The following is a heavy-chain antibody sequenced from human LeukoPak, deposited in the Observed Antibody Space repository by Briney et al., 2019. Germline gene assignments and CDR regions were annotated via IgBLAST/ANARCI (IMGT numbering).Heavy chain of an antibody. CDR2: INPNSGGT. Sequence: RTGESLQISCQGSGYNFTSYWIGWVRQAPGKGLEWMGRINPNSGGTNYAQKFQGRVTMTRDTSISTAYMELSRLRSDDTAVYYCARELAHIGPVDYWGQGTLVTVSS. V-gene: IGHV1-2*06. CDR1: GYNFTSYW. D-gene: IGHD1-14*01. CDR3: ARELAHIGPVDY. J-gene: IGHJ4*02.